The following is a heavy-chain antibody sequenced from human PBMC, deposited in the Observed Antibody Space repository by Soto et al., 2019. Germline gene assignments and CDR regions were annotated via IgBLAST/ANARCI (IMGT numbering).Heavy chain of an antibody. CDR1: GYSFTSYW. V-gene: IGHV5-10-1*04. Sequence: GESLKISCKGSGYSFTSYWISWVRQMPGKGLEWMGRIDPSDSYTNYSPSFQGQVTISAGKSISIAYLQWSSLKASDTAMYYGARHKTYYDILTGYYNPEYYYGMEVWGQGTTVAVSS. CDR2: IDPSDSYT. J-gene: IGHJ6*02. CDR3: ARHKTYYDILTGYYNPEYYYGMEV. D-gene: IGHD3-9*01.